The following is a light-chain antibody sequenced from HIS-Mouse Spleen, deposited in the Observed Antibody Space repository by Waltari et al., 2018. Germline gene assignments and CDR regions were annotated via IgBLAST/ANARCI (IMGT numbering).Light chain of an antibody. J-gene: IGKJ1*01. CDR3: QQLNSYPWT. Sequence: DIQLTQSPSFLSASVGDRVTITCRASQGISSYLAWYQQKPWKAPKLLIYAASTLQSGVPSRFSGSGTGTEFTLTISSRQPEDFATYYCQQLNSYPWTFGQGTKVEIK. V-gene: IGKV1-9*01. CDR2: AAS. CDR1: QGISSY.